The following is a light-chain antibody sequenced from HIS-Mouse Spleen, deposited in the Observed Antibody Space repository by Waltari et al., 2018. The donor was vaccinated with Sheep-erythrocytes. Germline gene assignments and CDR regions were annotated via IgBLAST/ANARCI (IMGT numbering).Light chain of an antibody. V-gene: IGLV3-1*01. Sequence: SYELTQPPSVSVSPGQTASITCSGDKLREKYACWYHQKPGQSPVLVIYQDSKRPSGIPERFSGSNSGNTATLTISGTQAMDEADYYCQAWDSSTVVFGGGTKLTVL. J-gene: IGLJ2*01. CDR1: KLREKY. CDR2: QDS. CDR3: QAWDSSTVV.